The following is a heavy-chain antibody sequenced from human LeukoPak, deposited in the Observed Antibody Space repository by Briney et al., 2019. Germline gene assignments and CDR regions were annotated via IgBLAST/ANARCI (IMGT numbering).Heavy chain of an antibody. CDR1: GFTFSSYS. CDR2: IWSNGGDT. J-gene: IGHJ5*02. D-gene: IGHD2-15*01. V-gene: IGHV3-23*01. CDR3: AKGGYTTCFDP. Sequence: PGGSLRLSCAASGFTFSSYSMTWVRQAPGKGLEWVSTIWSNGGDTYYADSVRGRFTISRDNSQNTLYLEMNNLRAEDTAVYYCAKGGYTTCFDPWGQGTLVTVSS.